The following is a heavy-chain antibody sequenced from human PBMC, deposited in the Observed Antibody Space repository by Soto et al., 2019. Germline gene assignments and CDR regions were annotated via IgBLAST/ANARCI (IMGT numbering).Heavy chain of an antibody. CDR1: GFTFSSYG. D-gene: IGHD2-8*02. V-gene: IGHV3-30*18. Sequence: AGSLRLCCAASGFTFSSYGMHWVRQAPGKGLEWVAVISYDGSNKYYADSVKGRFTISRGNSKNTLYLQMNSLRAEDTAVYYCAKDNLRQAGGYYYYYGMDVWGQGTTVTVSS. CDR2: ISYDGSNK. J-gene: IGHJ6*02. CDR3: AKDNLRQAGGYYYYYGMDV.